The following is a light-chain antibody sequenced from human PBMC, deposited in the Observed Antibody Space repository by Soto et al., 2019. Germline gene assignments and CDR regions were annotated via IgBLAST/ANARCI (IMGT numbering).Light chain of an antibody. CDR3: GSWDSSLTAYD. V-gene: IGLV1-51*01. J-gene: IGLJ1*01. Sequence: QSVLTQPPSVSAAPGQKVTISCSGSSSNIGGNSVSWYQQLPGTAPKLLIYDDNKRPSGIPDRFSGSKSGTSATLGITGFQNGDEADYYCGSWDSSLTAYDFGNGTKVTV. CDR2: DDN. CDR1: SSNIGGNS.